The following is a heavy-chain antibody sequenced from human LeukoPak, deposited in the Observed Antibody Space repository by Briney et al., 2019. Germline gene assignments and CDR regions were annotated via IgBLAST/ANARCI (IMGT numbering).Heavy chain of an antibody. V-gene: IGHV4-30-4*01. CDR3: AREGTSRNYYYYGMDV. CDR1: GGSISSGDYY. CDR2: IYYSGST. Sequence: PSETLSLTCTVSGGSISSGDYYWSWIRQPPGKGLEWIGYIYYSGSTYYNPSLKSRVTISVDTSKNQFSLKLSSVTAADTAVYYCAREGTSRNYYYYGMDVWGQGTTVTVSS. J-gene: IGHJ6*02. D-gene: IGHD2-2*01.